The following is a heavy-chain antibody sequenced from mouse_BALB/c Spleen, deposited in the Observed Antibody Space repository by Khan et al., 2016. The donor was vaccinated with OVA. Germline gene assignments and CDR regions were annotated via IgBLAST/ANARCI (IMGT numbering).Heavy chain of an antibody. CDR2: ILPGRGNG. D-gene: IGHD4-1*01. Sequence: QVQLQQSGAELMKPGASVKISCKASGYTFSSYWIEWVKQRPGHGLEWIGEILPGRGNGNFNEKFKGKATITADTSSNIAYMQLSSLTSEDSAVYSCASGAGTTYGMDYWGQGTSVTVSS. CDR3: ASGAGTTYGMDY. V-gene: IGHV1-9*01. CDR1: GYTFSSYW. J-gene: IGHJ4*01.